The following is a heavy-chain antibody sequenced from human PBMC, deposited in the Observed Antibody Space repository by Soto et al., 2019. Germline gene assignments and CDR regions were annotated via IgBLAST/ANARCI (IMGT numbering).Heavy chain of an antibody. CDR3: ARDPFGLFVILTGYSSSGMDG. CDR2: IIPIFGTA. V-gene: IGHV1-69*13. J-gene: IGHJ6*02. D-gene: IGHD3-9*01. CDR1: GGTFSSYA. Sequence: ASVKVSCKASGGTFSSYAISWVRHAPGQGLEWMGGIIPIFGTANYAQKFQGRVTITADESTSTAYMELSSLRSEDTAVYYCARDPFGLFVILTGYSSSGMDGWGQETTVTVSS.